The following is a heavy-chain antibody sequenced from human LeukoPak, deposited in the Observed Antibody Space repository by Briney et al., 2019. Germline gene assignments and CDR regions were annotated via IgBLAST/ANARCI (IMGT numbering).Heavy chain of an antibody. CDR1: GGSISSSNW. CDR2: IYHSGST. CDR3: ARQYSSGWGGNWFDP. J-gene: IGHJ5*02. V-gene: IGHV4-4*02. D-gene: IGHD6-19*01. Sequence: SETLSLTCAVSGGSISSSNWWSWVRQPPGKGLEWIGEIYHSGSTNYNPSLKSRVTISVDTSKNQFSLKLSSVTAADTAVYYCARQYSSGWGGNWFDPWGQGTLVTVSS.